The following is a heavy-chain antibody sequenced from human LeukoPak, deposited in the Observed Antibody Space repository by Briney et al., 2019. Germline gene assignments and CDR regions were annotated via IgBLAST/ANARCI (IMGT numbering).Heavy chain of an antibody. V-gene: IGHV3-33*01. Sequence: EAFLRLCCAAAGFIIGYYGMYIVRQAPGKLLEWGAVIWYDGSNEYYADSVKGRFTISRDNSKNTLYLQMNSLRAEDTAVYYCARDREAAADLGYWGQGTLVIVSS. CDR1: GFIIGYYG. D-gene: IGHD6-13*01. CDR2: IWYDGSNE. J-gene: IGHJ4*02. CDR3: ARDREAAADLGY.